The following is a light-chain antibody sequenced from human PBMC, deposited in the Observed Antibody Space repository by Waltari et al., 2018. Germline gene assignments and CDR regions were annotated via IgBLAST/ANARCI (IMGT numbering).Light chain of an antibody. Sequence: EIALTQSPGTLSLSPGDRATLSCRASQTVSTIALSWYQQKPGQAPRVLIYSTYNRATGIPDRFSGSGSGTDLTLTINRLAPEDFAMYYCQQYDGRVVTFGGGTKVEI. CDR3: QQYDGRVVT. CDR2: STY. CDR1: QTVSTIA. V-gene: IGKV3-20*01. J-gene: IGKJ4*01.